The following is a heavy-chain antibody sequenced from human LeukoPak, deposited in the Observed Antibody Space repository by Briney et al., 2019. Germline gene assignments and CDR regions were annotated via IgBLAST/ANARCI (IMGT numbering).Heavy chain of an antibody. CDR1: GFTFSSYW. J-gene: IGHJ5*02. D-gene: IGHD4-17*01. V-gene: IGHV3-7*01. CDR2: IKQDGSDK. CDR3: ARNNYAEGDRFDP. Sequence: GGSLRLSCAASGFTFSSYWMSWVRQAPGKGLEWVANIKQDGSDKYFVDSVKGRFTISRDNAKNSLFLQMNSLRAEDTAVYYCARNNYAEGDRFDPWGQGTLVTVSS.